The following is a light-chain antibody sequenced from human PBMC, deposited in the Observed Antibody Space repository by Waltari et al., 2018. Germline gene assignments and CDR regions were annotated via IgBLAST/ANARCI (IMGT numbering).Light chain of an antibody. Sequence: DIVMTQTPLSLPVTPGGPASISCRSSQSLLHSNGNTYLYWYLQKPGQPPRLLIYRVSNRFSGVPDRFSGSGSGTDFTLKISRVEAEDVVVYYCMQALQTPWTFGQGTKVEIK. CDR1: QSLLHSNGNTY. CDR2: RVS. J-gene: IGKJ1*01. V-gene: IGKV2-29*02. CDR3: MQALQTPWT.